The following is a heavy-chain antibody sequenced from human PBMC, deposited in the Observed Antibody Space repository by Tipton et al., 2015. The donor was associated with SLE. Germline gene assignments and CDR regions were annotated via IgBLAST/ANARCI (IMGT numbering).Heavy chain of an antibody. D-gene: IGHD3-22*01. J-gene: IGHJ3*02. CDR1: GYTFTGYY. Sequence: QSGAEVKKPGASVKVSCKASGYTFTGYYMHWVRQAPGQGLEWMGWISVYNGNTNYAQKFQGRITMTTDTSTSTAYMELRSLRSDDTAVYYCAREGGTFDYDSSGYYYDAFDIWGQGTMVTVSS. CDR3: AREGGTFDYDSSGYYYDAFDI. CDR2: ISVYNGNT. V-gene: IGHV1-18*04.